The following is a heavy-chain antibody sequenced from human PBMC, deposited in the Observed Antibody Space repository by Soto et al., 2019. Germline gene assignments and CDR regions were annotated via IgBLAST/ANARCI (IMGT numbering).Heavy chain of an antibody. V-gene: IGHV4-59*01. CDR3: ASYIGGGRDV. Sequence: PSETLSLTCTVSGGSLSSYYWSWIRQPPGKGLEWIGYIYYSGSTNYNPSLKSRVTISVDTSKNQFSLKLSSVTAADTAVYYCASYIGGGRDVWGQGTTVTVSS. CDR1: GGSLSSYY. D-gene: IGHD3-10*01. CDR2: IYYSGST. J-gene: IGHJ6*02.